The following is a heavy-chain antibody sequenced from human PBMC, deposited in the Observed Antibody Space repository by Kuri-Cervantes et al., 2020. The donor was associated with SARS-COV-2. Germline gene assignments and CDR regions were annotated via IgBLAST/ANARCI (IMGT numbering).Heavy chain of an antibody. Sequence: SETLSLTCTVSGGSISSYYWSWIRQPPGKGLEWIGYIYYSGSTNCNPSLKSRVTISVDTSRNQFSLKLSSVTAADTAVYYCARGDYYDSSGYYFRFFDYWGQGTLVTVSS. D-gene: IGHD3-22*01. V-gene: IGHV4-59*01. CDR1: GGSISSYY. J-gene: IGHJ4*02. CDR2: IYYSGST. CDR3: ARGDYYDSSGYYFRFFDY.